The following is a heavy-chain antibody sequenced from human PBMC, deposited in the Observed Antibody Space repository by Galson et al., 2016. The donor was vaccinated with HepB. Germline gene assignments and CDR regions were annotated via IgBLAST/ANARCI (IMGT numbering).Heavy chain of an antibody. CDR2: IIPNFGPP. J-gene: IGHJ5*02. Sequence: SVKVSCKASGGPFTNHAIGWVRQAPGQGLEWMGSIIPNFGPPNYAQDFQDRVTITADESTTTAYMELTSLRSADAAVYCCARVVRHKKYEWFDTWGQGTPVTVSS. D-gene: IGHD2-2*01. CDR1: GGPFTNHA. CDR3: ARVVRHKKYEWFDT. V-gene: IGHV1-69*13.